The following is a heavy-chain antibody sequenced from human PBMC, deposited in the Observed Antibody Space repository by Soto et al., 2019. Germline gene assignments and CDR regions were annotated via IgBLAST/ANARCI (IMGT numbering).Heavy chain of an antibody. CDR2: INSDGSST. CDR1: GFTFSSYW. D-gene: IGHD6-13*01. V-gene: IGHV3-74*01. J-gene: IGHJ4*02. CDR3: ARVGDSSSWYYFDY. Sequence: GGSLRLSCAASGFTFSSYWMHWVRQAPGKGLVWVSRINSDGSSTSYADSVKGRFTISRDNAKNTLYLQMNSLRAEDTAVYYCARVGDSSSWYYFDYWGQGTLVTVSS.